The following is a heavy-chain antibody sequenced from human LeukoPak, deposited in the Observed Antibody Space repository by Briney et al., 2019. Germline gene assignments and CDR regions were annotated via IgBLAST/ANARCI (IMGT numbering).Heavy chain of an antibody. CDR1: GYTFTGYY. V-gene: IGHV1-2*02. J-gene: IGHJ4*02. CDR2: INPNSGGT. D-gene: IGHD6-13*01. Sequence: GASVKVSCKASGYTFTGYYMHWVRQAPGQGLEWMGWINPNSGGTNYAQKFQGRVTMTRDTSISTTYMELSRLRSDDTAVYYCARLAAAGTLFDYWGQATMATVSS. CDR3: ARLAAAGTLFDY.